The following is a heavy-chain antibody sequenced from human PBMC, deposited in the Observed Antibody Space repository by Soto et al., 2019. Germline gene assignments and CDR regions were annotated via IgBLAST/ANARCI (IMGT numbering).Heavy chain of an antibody. Sequence: PSETLSLTCTVSGDSMDGFYWNWIRQPPGKGLEWIGYISYSGSTNYNPSLKSRVTTSIDISKNQFSLNLTSVTAADTAVYYCARDATLRYWGHGTLVTVSS. V-gene: IGHV4-59*01. CDR1: GDSMDGFY. CDR2: ISYSGST. CDR3: ARDATLRY. D-gene: IGHD2-15*01. J-gene: IGHJ4*01.